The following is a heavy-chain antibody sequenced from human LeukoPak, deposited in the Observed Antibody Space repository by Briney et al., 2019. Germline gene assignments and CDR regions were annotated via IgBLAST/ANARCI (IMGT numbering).Heavy chain of an antibody. CDR2: MLPDSGKA. J-gene: IGHJ6*03. D-gene: IGHD3-10*01. CDR1: GYDFSNYD. Sequence: ASVKVSCRASGYDFSNYDINWVRQAPGQGLEWMGWMLPDSGKAGFAQKFQGRVIMTRNTSNSTAYMELSRLTSDDTAVYYCARGVGEFVSADHVYYMDVWGKGTTVTVSS. V-gene: IGHV1-8*01. CDR3: ARGVGEFVSADHVYYMDV.